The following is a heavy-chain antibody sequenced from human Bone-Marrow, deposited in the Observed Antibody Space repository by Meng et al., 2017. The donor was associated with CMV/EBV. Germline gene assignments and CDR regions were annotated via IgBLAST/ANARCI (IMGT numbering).Heavy chain of an antibody. V-gene: IGHV4-31*03. CDR1: GGSISSGGYY. Sequence: TCTVSGGSISSGGYYWSWIRQHPGEGLEWIGYIYYSGRTYCNPSLKSRVTISVDTSKNQFSLKLSSVTAADTAVYYCARVRNNWFDPWGQGTLVTVSS. CDR2: IYYSGRT. J-gene: IGHJ5*02. CDR3: ARVRNNWFDP.